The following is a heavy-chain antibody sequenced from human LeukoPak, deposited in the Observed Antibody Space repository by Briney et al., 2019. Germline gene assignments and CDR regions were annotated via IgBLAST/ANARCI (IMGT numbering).Heavy chain of an antibody. D-gene: IGHD5-12*01. CDR2: ISSSGGTM. CDR1: GFTFSDYY. V-gene: IGHV3-11*01. Sequence: GGSLRLSCAASGFTFSDYYMNWIRQAPGKGLEWLSYISSSGGTMYYADSVKGRFTISRDNAKNSLYLQMNSLTAEDTAVYYCARGGADIASWGQGTLVTVSS. CDR3: ARGGADIAS. J-gene: IGHJ5*02.